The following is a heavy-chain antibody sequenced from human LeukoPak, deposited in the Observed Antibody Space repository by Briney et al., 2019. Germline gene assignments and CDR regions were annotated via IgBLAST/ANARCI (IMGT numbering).Heavy chain of an antibody. V-gene: IGHV4-34*01. J-gene: IGHJ1*01. CDR1: GGSFSGYY. Sequence: SETLSLTCAVYGGSFSGYYWSWIRQPPGKGLEWIGEINHSGSTNYNPSLKSRVTISVDTSKNQFSLKLSSVTAADTAVYYCARGGRYSIVVVPAAPAEYFQHWGQGTLVTVSS. CDR2: INHSGST. CDR3: ARGGRYSIVVVPAAPAEYFQH. D-gene: IGHD2-2*01.